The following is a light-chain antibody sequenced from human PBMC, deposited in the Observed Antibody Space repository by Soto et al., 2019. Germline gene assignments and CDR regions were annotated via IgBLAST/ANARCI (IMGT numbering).Light chain of an antibody. CDR1: QGISSY. J-gene: IGKJ4*01. CDR3: QQYYSFPLT. CDR2: AAS. V-gene: IGKV1-9*01. Sequence: DIQLTQSTSFLSASVGDRVTSTGRASQGISSYLAWYQQKPGKATELLIYAASTLQSGVPSRFSGSGSGTDFTLTISCLQSEDFATYYCQQYYSFPLTVGGGTQVDIK.